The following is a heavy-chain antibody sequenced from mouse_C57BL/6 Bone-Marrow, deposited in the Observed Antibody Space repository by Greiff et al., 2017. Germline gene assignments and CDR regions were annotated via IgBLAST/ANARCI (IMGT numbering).Heavy chain of an antibody. J-gene: IGHJ3*01. D-gene: IGHD2-2*01. Sequence: QVQLQQPGAELVMPGASVKLSCKASGYTFTSSWMHWVKQRPGQGLEWIGEIDPSDSYTNYNQKFQGKSTLTVDKSSSTAYMQLSSLTSEDSAVYYCARWGYDYWGQGTLVTVSA. CDR2: IDPSDSYT. CDR1: GYTFTSSW. CDR3: ARWGYDY. V-gene: IGHV1-69*01.